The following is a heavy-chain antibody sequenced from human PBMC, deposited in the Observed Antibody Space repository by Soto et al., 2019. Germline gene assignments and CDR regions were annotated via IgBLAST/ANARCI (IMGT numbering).Heavy chain of an antibody. V-gene: IGHV4-39*01. Sequence: SETLFLTCTVSGGSISSSSYYWGWIRQPPGKGLEWIGSIYYSGSTYYNPSLKSRVTISVDTSKNQFSLKLSSVTAADTAVYYCARRAGKCSSTSCRIYYFDYWGQGTLVTVSS. CDR2: IYYSGST. D-gene: IGHD2-2*01. CDR3: ARRAGKCSSTSCRIYYFDY. CDR1: GGSISSSSYY. J-gene: IGHJ4*02.